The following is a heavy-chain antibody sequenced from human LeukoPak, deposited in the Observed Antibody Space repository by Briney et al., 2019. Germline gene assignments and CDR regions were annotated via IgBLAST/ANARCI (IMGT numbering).Heavy chain of an antibody. J-gene: IGHJ4*02. CDR3: AGGSSTSTIDY. D-gene: IGHD2-2*01. Sequence: SETLSLTCTVSGGSISSFYWSWIRQPPGKGLEWIGYIYYSGTTNYNPSLKSRVTISVDRSKNQFSLRLSSVTAADTAVYYCAGGSSTSTIDYWGQGTLVTVST. V-gene: IGHV4-59*01. CDR1: GGSISSFY. CDR2: IYYSGTT.